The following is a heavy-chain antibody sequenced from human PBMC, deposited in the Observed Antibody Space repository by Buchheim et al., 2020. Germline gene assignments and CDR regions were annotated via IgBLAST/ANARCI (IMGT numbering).Heavy chain of an antibody. CDR1: GFTFSSYG. CDR3: AKDKDIVRMVYAFDY. J-gene: IGHJ4*02. V-gene: IGHV3-30*18. D-gene: IGHD2-8*01. Sequence: QVQLVESGGGVVQPGRSLRLSCAASGFTFSSYGMHWVRQAPGKGLEWVAVISYDGSNKYYADSVKGRFTISRDNSKNTLYLQMNSLRAEDTAVYYCAKDKDIVRMVYAFDYWGQGTL. CDR2: ISYDGSNK.